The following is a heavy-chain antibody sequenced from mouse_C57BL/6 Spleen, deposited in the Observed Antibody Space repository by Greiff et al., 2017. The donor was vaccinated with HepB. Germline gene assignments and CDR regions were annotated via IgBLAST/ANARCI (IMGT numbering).Heavy chain of an antibody. CDR3: ARHARGNYEGWYFDV. J-gene: IGHJ1*03. V-gene: IGHV2-6-1*01. D-gene: IGHD2-1*01. Sequence: QVQLKESGPGLVAPSQSLSITCTVSGFSLTSYGVHWVRQPPGKGLEWLVVIWSDGSTTYNSALKSRLSISKDNSKSQVFLKMNSLQTDDTAMYYCARHARGNYEGWYFDVWGTGTTVTVSS. CDR2: IWSDGST. CDR1: GFSLTSYG.